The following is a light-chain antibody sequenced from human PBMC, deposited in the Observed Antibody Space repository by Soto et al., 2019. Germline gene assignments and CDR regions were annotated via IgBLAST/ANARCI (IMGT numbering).Light chain of an antibody. Sequence: DIVMTQSPDSLAVSLGERATINCKSSQSVLYSSNNNNYLAWYQQKPGQPPKLLIYWASTRASGVPDRFSGSGSGTDFTLAISSLQAEDVAVYYCQQHYSAPFTFGGGTKVEIK. CDR2: WAS. V-gene: IGKV4-1*01. J-gene: IGKJ4*01. CDR1: QSVLYSSNNNNY. CDR3: QQHYSAPFT.